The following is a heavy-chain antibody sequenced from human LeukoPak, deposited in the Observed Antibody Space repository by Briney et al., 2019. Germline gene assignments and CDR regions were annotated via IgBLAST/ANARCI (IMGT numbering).Heavy chain of an antibody. D-gene: IGHD1-7*01. J-gene: IGHJ3*02. Sequence: GGSLRLSCAASGFTFSDYYMSWIRQAPGKGLEWVSYISSSGSTIYYADSVKGRFTTSRDNAKNSLYLQMNSLRAEDTAVYYCARKRTTGSFDIWGQGTMVTVSS. CDR1: GFTFSDYY. CDR2: ISSSGSTI. V-gene: IGHV3-11*04. CDR3: ARKRTTGSFDI.